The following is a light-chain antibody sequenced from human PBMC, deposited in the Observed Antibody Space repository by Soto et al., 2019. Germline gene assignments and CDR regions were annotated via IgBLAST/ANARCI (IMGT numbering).Light chain of an antibody. V-gene: IGKV3-11*01. CDR1: QSVGTF. CDR2: DSS. J-gene: IGKJ1*01. Sequence: EIVLTQSPVTLSLSPGERVTLSCRASQSVGTFLAWYRQKPGQAPRLLIYDSSNRATGIPARFSGGGSGTDFTLTISSLEPDDFAVYYCQQYGSSRTFGQGTKVEIK. CDR3: QQYGSSRT.